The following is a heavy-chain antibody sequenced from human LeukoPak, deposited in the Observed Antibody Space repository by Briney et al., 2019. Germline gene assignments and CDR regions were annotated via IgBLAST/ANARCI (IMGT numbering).Heavy chain of an antibody. CDR1: GFTFTSFE. D-gene: IGHD3-10*01. Sequence: PGGSLRLSCEASGFTFTSFEMNWVRQAPGKGLEWVSYIGTSDGTIYYADSVKGRFTISRDNPKNSLYLQMNSLRAEDTAVYYCARAPREFVDYWGQGTLVTVSS. CDR2: IGTSDGTI. V-gene: IGHV3-48*03. CDR3: ARAPREFVDY. J-gene: IGHJ4*02.